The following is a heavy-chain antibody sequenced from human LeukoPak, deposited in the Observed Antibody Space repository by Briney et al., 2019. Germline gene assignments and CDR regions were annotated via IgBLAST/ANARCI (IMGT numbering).Heavy chain of an antibody. CDR2: IHPGDSDT. Sequence: GESLKISCKGSGSPFSSYWIGWVRQMPGKGLEWMGIIHPGDSDTRYSPSLQGQVTISVDTSIGTAYLQWSSLKASDTAIYYCARQNDFRLDYWGQGTLVTVSS. CDR3: ARQNDFRLDY. J-gene: IGHJ4*02. CDR1: GSPFSSYW. V-gene: IGHV5-51*01. D-gene: IGHD3-3*01.